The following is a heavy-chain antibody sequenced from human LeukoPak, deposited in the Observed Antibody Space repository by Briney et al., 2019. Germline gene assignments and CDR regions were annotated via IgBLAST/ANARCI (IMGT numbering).Heavy chain of an antibody. CDR1: GGSISSYY. CDR2: IYYSGST. V-gene: IGHV4-59*01. Sequence: SETLSLTCTVSGGSISSYYWSWIRQPPGKGLEWIGYIYYSGSTNYNPSLKSRVTISVDTSKNQLSLKLSSVTAADTAVYYCARSTRRWLVSSFDYWGQGTLVTVSS. D-gene: IGHD6-19*01. J-gene: IGHJ4*02. CDR3: ARSTRRWLVSSFDY.